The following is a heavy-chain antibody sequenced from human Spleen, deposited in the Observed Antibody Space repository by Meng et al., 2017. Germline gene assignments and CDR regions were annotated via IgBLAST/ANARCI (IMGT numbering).Heavy chain of an antibody. CDR1: GLTFSDYA. D-gene: IGHD6-6*01. CDR2: ISDTGGGT. CDR3: ASGSGFSSGVDSFDI. V-gene: IGHV3-23*01. Sequence: GESLKISCVSSGLTFSDYAMSWVRQAPGKGPEWVSGISDTGGGTYYADSAKGRFCISRDNAKDTVYLHMNTLRADDTAVYYCASGSGFSSGVDSFDIWGQGTMVTVSS. J-gene: IGHJ3*02.